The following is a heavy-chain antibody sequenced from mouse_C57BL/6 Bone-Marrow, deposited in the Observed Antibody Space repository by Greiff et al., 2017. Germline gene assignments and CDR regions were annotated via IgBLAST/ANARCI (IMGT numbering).Heavy chain of an antibody. V-gene: IGHV2-9-1*01. CDR2: IWTGGGT. D-gene: IGHD1-1*01. J-gene: IGHJ2*01. CDR1: GFSLTSYA. Sequence: QVQLKESGPGLVAPSQSLSITCTVSGFSLTSYAISWVRQPPGTGLEWLGVIWTGGGTNYNSALKSRLSISKDNSKSHVFLKMNSLRTDDTARYYCARMGGAYSDGGGYYFDYWGQGTTLTVSS. CDR3: ARMGGAYSDGGGYYFDY.